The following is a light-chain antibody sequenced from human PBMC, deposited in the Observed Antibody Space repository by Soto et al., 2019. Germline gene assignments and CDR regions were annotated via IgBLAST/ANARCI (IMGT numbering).Light chain of an antibody. CDR3: NSYISGSSRRMV. CDR2: AVS. CDR1: SSDVGGYNY. Sequence: QSALTQPASVSGSPGQSITISCTGTSSDVGGYNYVSWYQQHPGKAPKVMIYAVSNRPPGVSNRISGSKSDNTASLTISGIGVEGEADYDCNSYISGSSRRMVFGGGTKLTVL. J-gene: IGLJ2*01. V-gene: IGLV2-14*01.